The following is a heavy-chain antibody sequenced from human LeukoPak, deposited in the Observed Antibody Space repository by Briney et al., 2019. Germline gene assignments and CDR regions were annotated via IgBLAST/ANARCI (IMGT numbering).Heavy chain of an antibody. Sequence: QPGGSLKLSCAASGFTFSSHWMYWVRQAPGKGLEWVANIKPSGSETFCVESVKGRFTISRDNAKNSLYLQMNSLRGEDTAVYYCTRIIVEVPGVSDYCDSWGQGTLVTVSS. V-gene: IGHV3-7*05. J-gene: IGHJ4*02. D-gene: IGHD2-2*01. CDR2: IKPSGSET. CDR3: TRIIVEVPGVSDYCDS. CDR1: GFTFSSHW.